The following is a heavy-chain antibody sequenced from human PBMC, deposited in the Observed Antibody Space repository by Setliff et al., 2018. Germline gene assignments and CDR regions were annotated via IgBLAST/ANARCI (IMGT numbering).Heavy chain of an antibody. V-gene: IGHV4-61*02. CDR3: ARGVYCSSTSCSPGLNWFDP. Sequence: PSETLSLTCTVSGGSISSGGYYWSWIRQHPGKGLEWIGRIYTSGSTNYNPSLKSRVTISVDTSKNQFSLKLSSVTAADTAVYYCARGVYCSSTSCSPGLNWFDPWGQGTLVTVSS. D-gene: IGHD2-2*01. J-gene: IGHJ5*02. CDR2: IYTSGST. CDR1: GGSISSGGYY.